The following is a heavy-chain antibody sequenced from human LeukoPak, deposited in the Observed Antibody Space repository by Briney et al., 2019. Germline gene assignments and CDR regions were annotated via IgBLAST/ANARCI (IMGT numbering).Heavy chain of an antibody. D-gene: IGHD5-12*01. CDR3: ARSYGVIVATGWYFDL. Sequence: PSETLSLTCAVYGGSFSGYDWSWIRQPPGKGLEWIGEINHSGSTNYNPSLKSRVTISVDTSKNQFSLKLSSVTAADTAVYYCARSYGVIVATGWYFDLWGRGTLVTVSS. CDR2: INHSGST. J-gene: IGHJ2*01. CDR1: GGSFSGYD. V-gene: IGHV4-34*01.